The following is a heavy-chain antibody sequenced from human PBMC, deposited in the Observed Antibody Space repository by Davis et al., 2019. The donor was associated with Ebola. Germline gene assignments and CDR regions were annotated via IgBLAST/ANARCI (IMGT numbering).Heavy chain of an antibody. J-gene: IGHJ5*02. D-gene: IGHD3-22*01. V-gene: IGHV4-34*01. Sequence: PGGSLRLSCAVYGGSFSGYYWSWIRQPPGKGLEWIGEINHSGSTNYNPSLKSRVTISVDTSKNQFSLKLSSVTAADTAVYYCARGYDSRGWFDPWGQGTLVTVSS. CDR1: GGSFSGYY. CDR3: ARGYDSRGWFDP. CDR2: INHSGST.